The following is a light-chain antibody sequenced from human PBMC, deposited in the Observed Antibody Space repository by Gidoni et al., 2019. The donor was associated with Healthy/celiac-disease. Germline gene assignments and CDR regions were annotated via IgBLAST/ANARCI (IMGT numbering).Light chain of an antibody. J-gene: IGKJ1*01. V-gene: IGKV4-1*01. CDR1: QRVLYSSNNKNY. Sequence: DIVMTPSPDSLVASLGERATINCKSSQRVLYSSNNKNYLAWYQQKPGQPPKLLIYWASTRGSAVPNRFSGSGSGKDFTLTIYNLWADNGTVTYCQQYSGTPRTFGQGTKVEIK. CDR3: QQYSGTPRT. CDR2: WAS.